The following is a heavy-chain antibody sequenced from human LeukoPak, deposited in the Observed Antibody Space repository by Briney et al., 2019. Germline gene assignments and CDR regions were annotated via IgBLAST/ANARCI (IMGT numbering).Heavy chain of an antibody. J-gene: IGHJ4*02. V-gene: IGHV1-2*06. CDR2: INPNSGGT. CDR3: ARRGIGSSGYYSDY. CDR1: GYTLTGYY. D-gene: IGHD3-22*01. Sequence: ASVKVSCKASGYTLTGYYMHWVRPAPGRGLEWMGRINPNSGGTNYAQTFQGRVSMTRDTSISTAYKGLSRLRSDDTAVYYCARRGIGSSGYYSDYWGQGTLVTVSS.